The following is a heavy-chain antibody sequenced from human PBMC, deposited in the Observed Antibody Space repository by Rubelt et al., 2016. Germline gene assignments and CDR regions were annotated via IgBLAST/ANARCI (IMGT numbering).Heavy chain of an antibody. J-gene: IGHJ5*02. V-gene: IGHV3-53*03. Sequence: GKGLEWVSVIYSGGSTYYADSVKGRFTISRDNSKNTLYLQMNSLQTEDTAVYYCTRDPYARGPTGPFDPWGQGTLVTVSS. CDR2: IYSGGST. CDR3: TRDPYARGPTGPFDP. D-gene: IGHD3-16*01.